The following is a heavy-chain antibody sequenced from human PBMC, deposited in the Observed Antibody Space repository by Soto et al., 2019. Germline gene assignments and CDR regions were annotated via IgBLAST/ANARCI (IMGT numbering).Heavy chain of an antibody. CDR1: RFIFSDYA. CDR2: IGGSNTDR. CDR3: AKDAVSYNGKWDWFDS. J-gene: IGHJ5*01. V-gene: IGHV3-23*01. D-gene: IGHD1-26*01. Sequence: DVQLLQSGGGLVQPGGSLTLSCAASRFIFSDYAMNWVRQAPGKGLEWVSSIGGSNTDRYYADSVKGRFIISRDNSNNTMDLQMNSLRDDDTAVYYCAKDAVSYNGKWDWFDSWGQGTLVTVSS.